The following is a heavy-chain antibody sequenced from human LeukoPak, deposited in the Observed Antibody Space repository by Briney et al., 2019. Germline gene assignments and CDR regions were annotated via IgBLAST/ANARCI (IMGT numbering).Heavy chain of an antibody. Sequence: SETLSLTCTVSGASISQHYWSWIRQPPGKGLEYIGYFYYDGSTNYTSSVRSRVTILVDTSKNQFTLNLRSVTAADTAKYYCTRGITGHYRSMGGFAFDIWGQGTVVAVSS. V-gene: IGHV4-59*11. CDR3: TRGITGHYRSMGGFAFDI. J-gene: IGHJ3*02. D-gene: IGHD2-8*02. CDR1: GASISQHY. CDR2: FYYDGST.